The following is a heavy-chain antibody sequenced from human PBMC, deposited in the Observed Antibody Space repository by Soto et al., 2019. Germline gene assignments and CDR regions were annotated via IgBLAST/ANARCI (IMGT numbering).Heavy chain of an antibody. CDR3: ARDPGGSSYGYYGLDV. V-gene: IGHV3-53*01. CDR1: GFTVSSIY. D-gene: IGHD2-15*01. CDR2: LHSSGST. J-gene: IGHJ6*02. Sequence: PGGSIRLSSAASGFTVSSIYMHWVRQAPGKGLEGVSVLHSSGSTYYADSVKGRFTISRDNSKNTLYLQMNSLRAEDTAMYYCARDPGGSSYGYYGLDVWGQGTTVTVSS.